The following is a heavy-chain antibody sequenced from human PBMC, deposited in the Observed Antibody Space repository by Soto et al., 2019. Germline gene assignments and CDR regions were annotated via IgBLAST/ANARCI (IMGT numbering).Heavy chain of an antibody. Sequence: SVKVSCKASGFTFTSSAVQWVRQAPGQGLEWMGGIIPIFGSPKYAQKFQGRVTISADESTNTAYMELSSLRSEDTAMYYCAKGDFWSGYYVPYGMDVWGQGTTVTVSS. CDR3: AKGDFWSGYYVPYGMDV. CDR1: GFTFTSSA. V-gene: IGHV1-69*13. CDR2: IIPIFGSP. D-gene: IGHD3-3*01. J-gene: IGHJ6*02.